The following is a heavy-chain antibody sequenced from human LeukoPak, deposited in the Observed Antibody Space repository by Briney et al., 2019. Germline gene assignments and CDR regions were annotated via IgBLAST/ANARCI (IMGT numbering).Heavy chain of an antibody. V-gene: IGHV4-39*07. CDR1: GGSISSSSYY. D-gene: IGHD3-16*01. CDR3: ARDLISYGTRPGGGYYYYYMDV. CDR2: IYYSGST. Sequence: SETLSLTCTVSGGSISSSSYYWGWIRQPPGKGLEWIGSIYYSGSTYYNPSLKSRVTISVNTSKNQFSLKLSSVTAADTAVYYCARDLISYGTRPGGGYYYYYMDVWGKGTTVTISS. J-gene: IGHJ6*03.